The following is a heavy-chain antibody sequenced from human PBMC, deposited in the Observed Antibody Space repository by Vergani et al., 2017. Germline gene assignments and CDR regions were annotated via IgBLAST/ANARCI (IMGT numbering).Heavy chain of an antibody. CDR1: GFTFSSYA. CDR2: ISYDGSNK. CDR3: ARDLRRQDSSGWYGGDY. Sequence: VQLVESGGGLVQPGGSLRLSCAASGFTFSSYAMHWVRQAPGKGLEWVAVISYDGSNKYYADSVKGRFTISRDNSKNTLYLQMNSLRAEDTAVYYCARDLRRQDSSGWYGGDYWGQGTLVTVSS. J-gene: IGHJ4*02. V-gene: IGHV3-30-3*01. D-gene: IGHD6-19*01.